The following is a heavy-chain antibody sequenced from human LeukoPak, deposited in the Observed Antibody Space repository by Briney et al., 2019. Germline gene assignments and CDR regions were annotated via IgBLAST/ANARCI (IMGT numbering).Heavy chain of an antibody. CDR2: IYYSGST. D-gene: IGHD3-22*01. J-gene: IGHJ4*02. CDR1: GGSISSGGYY. Sequence: SETLSLTCTVSGGSISSGGYYWSWIRQHPGKGLEWIGYIYYSGSTYYNPSLKSRVTISVDTSKNQFSLKLSSVTAADTAVYYCARDLLLRGYYDSSGIDYWGQGTLVTVSS. V-gene: IGHV4-31*03. CDR3: ARDLLLRGYYDSSGIDY.